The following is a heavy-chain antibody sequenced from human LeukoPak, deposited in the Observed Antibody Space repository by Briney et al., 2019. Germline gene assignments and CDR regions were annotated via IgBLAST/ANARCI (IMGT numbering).Heavy chain of an antibody. V-gene: IGHV3-74*01. J-gene: IGHJ4*02. CDR2: INSVGRMT. Sequence: GRCLTPSCAASGFTFSRYWTHSVRQAPGKGPMWVSGINSVGRMTRYADTVKGRFAISRDNAKNTLYVQMNRLRAEDTAVYYCTRVRATFSPHIENWGERALVT. D-gene: IGHD5-12*01. CDR3: TRVRATFSPHIEN. CDR1: GFTFSRYW.